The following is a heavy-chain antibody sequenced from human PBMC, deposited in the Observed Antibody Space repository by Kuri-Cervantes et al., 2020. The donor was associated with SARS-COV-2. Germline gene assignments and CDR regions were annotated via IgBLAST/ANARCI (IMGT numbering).Heavy chain of an antibody. CDR2: ISYDGSNK. CDR1: GFTFSSYG. CDR3: AKDHWDDY. Sequence: GGSLRLSCAASGFTFSSYGMHWVCQAPGKGLEWVAVISYDGSNKYYADSVKGRFTISRDNSKDTLYLQMNSLRAEDTAVYYCAKDHWDDYWGQGTLVTVSS. D-gene: IGHD7-27*01. V-gene: IGHV3-30*18. J-gene: IGHJ4*02.